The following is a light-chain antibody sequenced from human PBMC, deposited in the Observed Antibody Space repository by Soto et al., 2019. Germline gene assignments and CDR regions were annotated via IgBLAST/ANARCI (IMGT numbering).Light chain of an antibody. CDR3: QQYDNLPPALT. CDR2: DAS. Sequence: DIQMTQSPSSLSASVGDRVTITCQASQAISNYLNWYQQKPGKAPKLLIYDASNLETGVPSRFSGSGSGTDFTFAIISLQPEDIATYYCQQYDNLPPALTFGGGTKVEIK. V-gene: IGKV1-33*01. J-gene: IGKJ4*01. CDR1: QAISNY.